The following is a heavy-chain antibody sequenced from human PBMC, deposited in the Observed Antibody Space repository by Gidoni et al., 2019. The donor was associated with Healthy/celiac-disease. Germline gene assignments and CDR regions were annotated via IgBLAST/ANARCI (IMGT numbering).Heavy chain of an antibody. V-gene: IGHV3-66*01. CDR3: ARAEVGATRSNGMDV. D-gene: IGHD1-26*01. CDR2: IDSGGST. CDR1: GVTASRNY. J-gene: IGHJ6*02. Sequence: EVQLVESGGSLVQPGGSLSLSCAASGVTASRNYMSLVRQAPGKGLGCVSVIDSGGSTYYADSVKGRFTISRDNSKNTLYLQMNSLRAEDTAVYYCARAEVGATRSNGMDVWGQGTTVTVSS.